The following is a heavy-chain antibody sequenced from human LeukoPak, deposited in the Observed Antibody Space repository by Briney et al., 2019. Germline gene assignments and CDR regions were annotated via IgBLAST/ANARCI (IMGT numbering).Heavy chain of an antibody. CDR1: GFTFDDYA. CDR2: ISWDGGST. J-gene: IGHJ4*02. V-gene: IGHV3-43D*03. Sequence: GGSLRLSCAASGFTFDDYAMHWVRQAPGKGLEWVSLISWDGGSTYYADSVKGRFTISRDNSKNTLYLQMNSLRAEDTAVYYCAAREGQYYYDSSGYYPFDYWGQGTLVTVSS. D-gene: IGHD3-22*01. CDR3: AAREGQYYYDSSGYYPFDY.